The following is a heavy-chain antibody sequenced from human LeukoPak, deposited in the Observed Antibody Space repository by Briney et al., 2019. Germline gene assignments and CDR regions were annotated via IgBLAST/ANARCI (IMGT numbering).Heavy chain of an antibody. J-gene: IGHJ5*02. CDR2: IYYSGST. CDR3: ARHSSRRRYCSSTSCQFSSFDP. CDR1: GGSISSSSYY. V-gene: IGHV4-39*01. D-gene: IGHD2-2*01. Sequence: SETLSLTCTVSGGSISSSSYYWGWIRQPPGKGLEWIGSIYYSGSTYYNPSLKSRVTISVDTSKNQFSLKLSSVTAADTAVYYCARHSSRRRYCSSTSCQFSSFDPWGQGTLVTVSS.